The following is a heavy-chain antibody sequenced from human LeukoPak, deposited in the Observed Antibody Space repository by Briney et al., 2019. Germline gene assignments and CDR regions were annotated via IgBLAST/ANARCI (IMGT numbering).Heavy chain of an antibody. V-gene: IGHV3-30-3*01. D-gene: IGHD6-13*01. CDR1: GFTFSIYA. Sequence: GGSLRLSCAACGFTFSIYAMHWVRQAPGKGLEWVAVISYDGSNKYYADSVKGRFTISRDNSKNTLYLQMNSLRAEDTAVYYCARGRGGIAAARRYFDYWGQGTLVTVSS. CDR3: ARGRGGIAAARRYFDY. J-gene: IGHJ4*02. CDR2: ISYDGSNK.